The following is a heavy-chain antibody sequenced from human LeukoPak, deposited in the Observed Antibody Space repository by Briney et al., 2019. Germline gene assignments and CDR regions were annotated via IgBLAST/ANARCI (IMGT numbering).Heavy chain of an antibody. CDR3: AKGGGYCSSTSCYHWFDP. J-gene: IGHJ5*02. CDR2: ISYDGSNK. CDR1: GFTFSSYG. V-gene: IGHV3-30*18. D-gene: IGHD2-2*01. Sequence: PGGSLRLSCAASGFTFSSYGMHWVRQAPGKGLEWVAVISYDGSNKYYADSVKGRFTISRGNSKNTLYLQMNSLRAEDTAVYYCAKGGGYCSSTSCYHWFDPWGQGTLVTVSS.